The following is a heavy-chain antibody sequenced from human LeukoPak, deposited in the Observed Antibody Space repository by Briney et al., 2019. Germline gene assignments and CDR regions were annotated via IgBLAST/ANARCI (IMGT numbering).Heavy chain of an antibody. D-gene: IGHD4-11*01. V-gene: IGHV4-39*02. Sequence: SETLSLTCNVSGGSISSSTYYWGWIRQPPGKGLEWIGSIYNSGSTYYNPSLKSRVTIAVDTSKNQFSLKLSSVTAADTAVYYCARDPRDYTNSLEFHYWGQGTLITVSS. CDR3: ARDPRDYTNSLEFHY. J-gene: IGHJ4*02. CDR1: GGSISSSTYY. CDR2: IYNSGST.